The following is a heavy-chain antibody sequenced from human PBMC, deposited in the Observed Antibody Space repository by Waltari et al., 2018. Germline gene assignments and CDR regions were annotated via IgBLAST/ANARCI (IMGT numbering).Heavy chain of an antibody. Sequence: QVQLVQSGAEVKKPGASVNVSCKESGYIFTTYYVHWVRQAPGQGLEWMGIINPSGGSTRNAQKFQGRVTMTRDTSTSTVHMEMSSLRSEDTAVYYCARAGAVRGRYYFDYWGQGSLVTVSS. CDR3: ARAGAVRGRYYFDY. CDR2: INPSGGST. D-gene: IGHD3-10*01. J-gene: IGHJ4*02. V-gene: IGHV1-46*01. CDR1: GYIFTTYY.